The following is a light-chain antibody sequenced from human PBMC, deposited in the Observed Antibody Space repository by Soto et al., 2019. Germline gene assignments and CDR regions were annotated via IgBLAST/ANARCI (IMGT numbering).Light chain of an antibody. J-gene: IGKJ1*01. CDR3: QQSYSTPAWT. CDR1: QSISRY. Sequence: DIQMTQSPSSLSASVGDRVTIFCRASQSISRYLNWYQQKLGKAPVLLIYAATTLYRGVPSRFSGSGSGTNFTLTVTSLQPEDFATYYCQQSYSTPAWTVGQGTKVDIK. V-gene: IGKV1-39*01. CDR2: AAT.